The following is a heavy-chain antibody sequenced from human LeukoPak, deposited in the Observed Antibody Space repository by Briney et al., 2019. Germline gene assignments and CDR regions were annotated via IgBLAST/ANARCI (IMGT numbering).Heavy chain of an antibody. D-gene: IGHD6-19*01. Sequence: PGGSLRLSCAASGFTFSSYGMHWVRQAPGKGLEWVAFIRYDGSNKYYADSVKGRFTISRDNSKNTLYLQMNSLRAEDTAVYYCAKQDSSGLGPNLFQHWGQGTLVTVSS. V-gene: IGHV3-30*02. J-gene: IGHJ1*01. CDR1: GFTFSSYG. CDR3: AKQDSSGLGPNLFQH. CDR2: IRYDGSNK.